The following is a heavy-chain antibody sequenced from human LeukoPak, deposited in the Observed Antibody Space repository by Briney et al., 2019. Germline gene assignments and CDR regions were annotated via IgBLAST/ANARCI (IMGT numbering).Heavy chain of an antibody. CDR2: IYYSGST. CDR3: ARDRWLGY. J-gene: IGHJ4*02. Sequence: SETLSLTCTVSGGSISSYFWSWVRQPPGKGLEWIGYIYYSGSTNYNPSLKSRVTISVDTSKNQFSLKLASVTTADTAVYYCARDRWLGYWGQGTLVTVSS. CDR1: GGSISSYF. D-gene: IGHD5-12*01. V-gene: IGHV4-59*01.